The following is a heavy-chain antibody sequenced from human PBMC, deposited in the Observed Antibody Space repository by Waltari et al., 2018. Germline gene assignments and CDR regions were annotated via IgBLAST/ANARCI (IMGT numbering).Heavy chain of an antibody. J-gene: IGHJ4*02. D-gene: IGHD6-13*01. CDR2: IIPIFGTA. CDR1: GGTFSSYA. CDR3: ARYRGDGSSWPTFDY. V-gene: IGHV1-69*08. Sequence: QVQLVQSGAEVKKPGSSVKVSCKASGGTFSSYAIRWVRQAPGQELEWMGRIIPIFGTANYAQKFKGRVTITADKSTSTAYMELSSLRSEDTAVYYCARYRGDGSSWPTFDYWGQGTLVTVSS.